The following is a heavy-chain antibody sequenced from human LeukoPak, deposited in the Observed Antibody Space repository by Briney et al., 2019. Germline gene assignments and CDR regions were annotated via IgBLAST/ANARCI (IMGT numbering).Heavy chain of an antibody. V-gene: IGHV4-59*11. J-gene: IGHJ5*02. CDR2: IYYSGST. CDR3: ARTSCTSTSCWFDP. D-gene: IGHD2-2*01. CDR1: GGSISSHY. Sequence: PSETLSLTCTVSGGSISSHYWSWIRQPPGKGLEWIGYIYYSGSTNYNPSLKSRVTISVDTSKNQFSLKLSSVTAADTAVYYCARTSCTSTSCWFDPWGQGTLVTVSS.